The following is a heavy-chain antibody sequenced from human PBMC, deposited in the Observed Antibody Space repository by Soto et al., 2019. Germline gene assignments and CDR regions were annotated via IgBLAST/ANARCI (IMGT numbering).Heavy chain of an antibody. Sequence: GGSLRLSCAASGFTFSSYSMNWVRQAPGKGLEWVSSISSSSSYIYYADSVKGRFTISRDNAKNSLYLQMNRLRAEDAAVYYCARDSLGCGELFAFDIWGQGTMVTVSS. J-gene: IGHJ3*02. CDR3: ARDSLGCGELFAFDI. CDR1: GFTFSSYS. V-gene: IGHV3-21*01. D-gene: IGHD3-10*01. CDR2: ISSSSSYI.